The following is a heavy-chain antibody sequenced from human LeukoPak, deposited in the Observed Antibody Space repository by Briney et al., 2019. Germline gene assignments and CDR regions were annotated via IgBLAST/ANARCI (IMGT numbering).Heavy chain of an antibody. Sequence: QPGGSLRLSCAASGFSFSSYKMNWVRQAPGKGLEWVSYISSSGSTIYYADSVKGRFTISRDNSKNSLFLQMNSLRAEDTAVYYCGRSGFCNSVSCYGLDLWGQGILVTVSS. J-gene: IGHJ4*02. CDR3: GRSGFCNSVSCYGLDL. D-gene: IGHD2-2*01. CDR2: ISSSGSTI. CDR1: GFSFSSYK. V-gene: IGHV3-48*03.